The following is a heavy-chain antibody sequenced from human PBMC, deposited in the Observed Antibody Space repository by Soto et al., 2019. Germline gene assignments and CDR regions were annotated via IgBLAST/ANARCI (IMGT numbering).Heavy chain of an antibody. V-gene: IGHV4-30-2*01. D-gene: IGHD2-21*01. Sequence: SETLSLTCGVSGGSISSGGYSWSWIRQPPGKGLEWIGYIYQSGSTFYNPSLKSRVTISLDKSKNQFSLNLSSVTAADTAVYYCARGGLLWFCGGATCNNSFDYWGQGALVTVSS. CDR2: IYQSGST. CDR1: GGSISSGGYS. CDR3: ARGGLLWFCGGATCNNSFDY. J-gene: IGHJ4*02.